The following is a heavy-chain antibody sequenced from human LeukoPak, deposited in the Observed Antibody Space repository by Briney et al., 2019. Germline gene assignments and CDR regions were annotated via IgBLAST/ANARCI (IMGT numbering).Heavy chain of an antibody. J-gene: IGHJ6*02. V-gene: IGHV3-53*05. D-gene: IGHD3-10*01. CDR3: AKDMAYYGMDV. Sequence: GSLRLSCAASGFIVSSNYMSWVRQAPGKGLEWVSVISGGGITYYTDSVKGRFTISRDNAKNSLYLQMNSLRAEDTALYYCAKDMAYYGMDVWGQGTTVTVSS. CDR2: ISGGGIT. CDR1: GFIVSSNY.